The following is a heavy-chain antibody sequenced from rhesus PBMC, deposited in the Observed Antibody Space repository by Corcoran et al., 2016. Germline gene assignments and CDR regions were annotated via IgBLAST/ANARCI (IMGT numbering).Heavy chain of an antibody. CDR1: GAFVNRNS. V-gene: IGHV4-147*01. J-gene: IGHJ4*01. Sequence: QVQLQESGPGLVKPSATLSLTCAVSGAFVNRNSWSWIRQPPGKGLEWIGRVCGDGGSTSYNPTLTSRVTISRDTSKNQFSLKLNSVTAADTAVYYCGRGRVVNDRGLDSWGQGVLVTVSS. CDR2: VCGDGGST. D-gene: IGHD3-28*01. CDR3: GRGRVVNDRGLDS.